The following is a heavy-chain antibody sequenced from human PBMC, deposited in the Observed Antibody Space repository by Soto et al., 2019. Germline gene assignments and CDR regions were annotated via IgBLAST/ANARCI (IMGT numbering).Heavy chain of an antibody. CDR1: GYTFTGYY. D-gene: IGHD2-2*02. CDR3: ARGYCSSTSCYKSPYYYYGMDV. J-gene: IGHJ6*02. V-gene: IGHV1-2*02. Sequence: GASVKVSCKASGYTFTGYYMHWVRQAPGQGLEWMGWINPNSGGTNYAQKFQGRVTMTRDTSISTAYMELSRLRSDDTAVYYCARGYCSSTSCYKSPYYYYGMDVWGQGTTVTVSS. CDR2: INPNSGGT.